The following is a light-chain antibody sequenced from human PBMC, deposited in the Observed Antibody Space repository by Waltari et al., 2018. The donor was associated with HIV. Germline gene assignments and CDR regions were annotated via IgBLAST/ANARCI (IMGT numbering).Light chain of an antibody. J-gene: IGLJ2*01. CDR2: DVN. V-gene: IGLV2-11*01. CDR1: SSDVGGYNY. CDR3: CSYAGNYTLV. Sequence: QSALTQPRSVSGSPGQSDTVSCTGTSSDVGGYNYVSWYQQHPGKAPKHRIYDVNKRPSGVPDRFSGSKSGDTASLTISGLQAEDEADYYCCSYAGNYTLVFGGGTKLTVL.